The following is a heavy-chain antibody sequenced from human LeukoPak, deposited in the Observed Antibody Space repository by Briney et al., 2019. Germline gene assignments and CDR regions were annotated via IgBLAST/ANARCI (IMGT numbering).Heavy chain of an antibody. CDR3: ARCRSSTSCYFLDY. D-gene: IGHD2-2*01. V-gene: IGHV1-69*02. CDR2: IIPILGIA. Sequence: GSSVKVSCRASGGAFSSYTISWVRQAPGQGLEWMGRIIPILGIANHAQKSQGRVTITADKSTSTAYMELSSLRSEDTAVYYCARCRSSTSCYFLDYWGQGTLVTVSS. CDR1: GGAFSSYT. J-gene: IGHJ4*02.